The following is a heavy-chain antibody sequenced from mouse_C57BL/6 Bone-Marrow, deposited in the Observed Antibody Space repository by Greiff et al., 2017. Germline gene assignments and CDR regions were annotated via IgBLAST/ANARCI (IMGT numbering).Heavy chain of an antibody. V-gene: IGHV14-3*01. CDR3: ARGSVVATG. J-gene: IGHJ2*01. D-gene: IGHD1-1*01. CDR2: IDPANGNT. CDR1: GFNIKNKD. Sequence: EERERPGASGKGCCTASGFNIKNKDMKWVKPRPEQGMEWIGRIDPANGNTKYAPKFQGKATITADTSSNTAYLQLSSLTSEDTAIYYCARGSVVATGWGQGTTLTVSS.